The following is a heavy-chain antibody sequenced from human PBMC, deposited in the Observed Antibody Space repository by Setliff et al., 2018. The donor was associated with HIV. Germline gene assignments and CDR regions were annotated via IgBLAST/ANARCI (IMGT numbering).Heavy chain of an antibody. D-gene: IGHD2-2*01. Sequence: SETLSLTCTVYGASISTSNSYWGWIRQPPGKRLEWLGSIYSSGSPSYNPSLSSRLTISVDTSKNHVSLRLSSVTAADTGVYYCIGVVPAATRGYFDYWGQGTLVTVSS. V-gene: IGHV4-39*02. CDR1: GASISTSNSY. CDR3: IGVVPAATRGYFDY. CDR2: IYSSGSP. J-gene: IGHJ4*02.